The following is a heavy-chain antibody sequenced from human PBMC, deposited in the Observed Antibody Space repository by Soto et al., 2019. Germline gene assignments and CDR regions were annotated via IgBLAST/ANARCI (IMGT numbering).Heavy chain of an antibody. CDR2: MYSSGST. V-gene: IGHV4-31*03. J-gene: IGHJ4*02. D-gene: IGHD6-13*01. Sequence: QVQLRESGPGLVKPSQTLSLTCTVSGGSINSGGYYWNWIRQHPGKGLERSGYMYSSGSTYYNPFLRSRVIRAADTSENHFSLKPSSVTAADTAVYFCARGYRQSGYSSSWVFDYWGQGTLVHVSS. CDR1: GGSINSGGYY. CDR3: ARGYRQSGYSSSWVFDY.